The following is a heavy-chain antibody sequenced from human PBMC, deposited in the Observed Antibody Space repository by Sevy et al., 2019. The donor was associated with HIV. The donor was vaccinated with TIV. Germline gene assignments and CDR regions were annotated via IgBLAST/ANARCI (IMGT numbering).Heavy chain of an antibody. J-gene: IGHJ6*02. D-gene: IGHD4-4*01. CDR2: LIPIFGSP. V-gene: IGHV1-69*13. Sequence: ASVKVSCKASGGSFSSYAINWVRQAPGQGLEWMGALIPIFGSPNYAQKFRDRVTISADESTRTAYMGLSSLRSEDTAVYYCARDGHDYSNLYDYYGLDVWGQGTTVTVSS. CDR3: ARDGHDYSNLYDYYGLDV. CDR1: GGSFSSYA.